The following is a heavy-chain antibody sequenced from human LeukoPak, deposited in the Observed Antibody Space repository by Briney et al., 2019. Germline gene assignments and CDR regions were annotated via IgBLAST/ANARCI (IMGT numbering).Heavy chain of an antibody. J-gene: IGHJ4*02. Sequence: SETLSLTCTVSGGSISSYYWSWIRQPPGRGLEWIGYIYYSGSTNYNPSLKSRVTISVDTPKNQFSLKLSSVTAADTAVYYCARVYYDSSGYNFDYWGQGTLVTVSS. D-gene: IGHD3-22*01. V-gene: IGHV4-59*01. CDR2: IYYSGST. CDR3: ARVYYDSSGYNFDY. CDR1: GGSISSYY.